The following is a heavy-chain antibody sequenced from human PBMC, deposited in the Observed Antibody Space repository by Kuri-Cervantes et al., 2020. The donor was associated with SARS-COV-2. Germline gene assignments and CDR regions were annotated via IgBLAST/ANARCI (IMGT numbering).Heavy chain of an antibody. CDR3: ARELGITMSWDAFDI. J-gene: IGHJ3*02. D-gene: IGHD3-22*01. CDR1: GGSISSYY. V-gene: IGHV4-59*12. CDR2: IYYSGST. Sequence: SETLSLTCTVSGGSISSYYWSWIRQPAGKGLEWIGYIYYSGSTNYNPSLKSRVTISVDTSKNQFSLKLSSVTAADTAVYYCARELGITMSWDAFDIWGQGTMVTVSS.